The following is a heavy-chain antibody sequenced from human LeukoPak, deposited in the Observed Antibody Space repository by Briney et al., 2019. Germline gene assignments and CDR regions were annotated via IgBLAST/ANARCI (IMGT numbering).Heavy chain of an antibody. CDR1: GFTFSSYA. J-gene: IGHJ4*02. V-gene: IGHV3-30*04. Sequence: GRSLRLSCAASGFTFSSYAMHWVRQAPGKGLEWVAVISYDGSNKYYADSVKGRFTISRDNSKNTLYLQMNSLRAEDTAVYYCARGLTMVRDWGQGTLVTVSS. CDR3: ARGLTMVRD. D-gene: IGHD3-10*01. CDR2: ISYDGSNK.